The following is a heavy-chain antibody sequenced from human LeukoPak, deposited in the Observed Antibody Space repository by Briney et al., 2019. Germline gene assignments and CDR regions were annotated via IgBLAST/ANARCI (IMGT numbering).Heavy chain of an antibody. Sequence: SETLSLTCTVSGGSISSYYWRWIRQPPGKGLEWIGYIYYSGSTNYNPSLKSRVTISVDTSKNQFSLKLSSVTAADTAVYYCARGGDDYVTNWFDPWGQGTLVTVSS. D-gene: IGHD3-16*01. J-gene: IGHJ5*02. V-gene: IGHV4-59*01. CDR1: GGSISSYY. CDR2: IYYSGST. CDR3: ARGGDDYVTNWFDP.